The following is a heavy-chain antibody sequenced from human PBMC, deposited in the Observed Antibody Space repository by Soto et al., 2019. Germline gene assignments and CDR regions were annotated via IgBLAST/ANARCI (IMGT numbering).Heavy chain of an antibody. CDR1: GYTFTSYG. V-gene: IGHV1-18*01. Sequence: QVQLVQSGAEVKKPGASVKVSCKASGYTFTSYGISWVRQAPGQGLEWMGWISAYNGNTNYAQKLQGRVTMTTDTSPSTAYMELRSLRSDDTAVYYCARDVLGRGKMATPLCWGQGTLVTVSS. D-gene: IGHD5-12*01. CDR3: ARDVLGRGKMATPLC. CDR2: ISAYNGNT. J-gene: IGHJ4*02.